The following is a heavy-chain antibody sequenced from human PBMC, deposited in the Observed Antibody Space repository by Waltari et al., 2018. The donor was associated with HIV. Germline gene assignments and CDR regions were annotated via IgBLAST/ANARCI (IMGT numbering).Heavy chain of an antibody. CDR2: MNPNSKKT. V-gene: IGHV1-8*01. Sequence: VQLVQSGAEVKKPGASVKVSCRASGYTLSSLYINWVRKATVQGLGWMGWMNPNSKKTGFAQQFQGRISITRNTSIGTAYMELSSLRSLNTAVYYCARTFNGDLDYWGQGTLVTVS. D-gene: IGHD2-21*02. CDR1: GYTLSSLY. CDR3: ARTFNGDLDY. J-gene: IGHJ4*02.